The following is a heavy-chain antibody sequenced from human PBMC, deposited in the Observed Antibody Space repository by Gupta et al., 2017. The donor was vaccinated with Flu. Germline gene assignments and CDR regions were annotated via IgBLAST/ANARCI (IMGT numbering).Heavy chain of an antibody. CDR2: VYYSGTT. V-gene: IGHV4-39*01. CDR1: VGFISSSNYY. J-gene: IGHJ4*02. CDR3: AKHYDFWSGYGFDD. D-gene: IGHD3-3*01. Sequence: QLQLQESGPGQVKPSETLSLTCTVSVGFISSSNYYWAWIRQPPGKGLEWIGSVYYSGTTYYNPSLKSRVTISVDTSNNQFSLKLNSVTATDTAVFYCAKHYDFWSGYGFDDWGQGTLVTVSS.